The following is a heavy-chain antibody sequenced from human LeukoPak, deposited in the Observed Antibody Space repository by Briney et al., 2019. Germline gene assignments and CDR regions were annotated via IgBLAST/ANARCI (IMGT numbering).Heavy chain of an antibody. CDR1: GYNFNNSW. D-gene: IGHD1-26*01. Sequence: GESLKIPCKGSGYNFNNSWIGWVRQMPGKGLEWMGLIYPGDSDTRYSPSFQGQVTISVDRSKTTAYVQWNSLKASDTAIYYCARRWVTEDAYDVWGQGTMVTVSS. CDR3: ARRWVTEDAYDV. J-gene: IGHJ3*01. CDR2: IYPGDSDT. V-gene: IGHV5-51*01.